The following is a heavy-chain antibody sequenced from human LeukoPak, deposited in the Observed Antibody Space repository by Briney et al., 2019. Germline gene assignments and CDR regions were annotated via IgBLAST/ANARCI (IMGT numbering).Heavy chain of an antibody. J-gene: IGHJ4*02. V-gene: IGHV3-23*01. CDR2: ISGSGGTT. CDR3: AKPRDIAPAGREFDC. CDR1: GFTFSSYA. D-gene: IGHD6-13*01. Sequence: QPGGSLRLSCAASGFTFSSYAMSWVRQAPGKGLDWVSTISGSGGTTHYADSVNSRFTISRDNSKNTLYLQMNSLRAEDTAVYYCAKPRDIAPAGREFDCWGQGTLVTVSS.